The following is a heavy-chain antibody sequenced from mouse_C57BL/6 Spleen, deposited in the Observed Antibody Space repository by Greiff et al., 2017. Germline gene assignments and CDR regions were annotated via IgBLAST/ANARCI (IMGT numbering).Heavy chain of an antibody. CDR1: GYTFTSYW. CDR3: ARRGTTDYAMDY. V-gene: IGHV1-55*01. J-gene: IGHJ4*01. Sequence: QVQLQQPGAELVKPGASVKMSCKASGYTFTSYWITWVKQRPGQGLEWIGDIYPGSGSTNYNEKFKSTATLTVDTSSSTAYMQLSSLTSEASAVYCCARRGTTDYAMDYWGQGTSVTVSS. CDR2: IYPGSGST. D-gene: IGHD1-1*01.